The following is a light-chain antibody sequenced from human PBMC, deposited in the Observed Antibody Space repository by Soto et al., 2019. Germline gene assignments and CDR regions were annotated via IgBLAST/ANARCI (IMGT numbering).Light chain of an antibody. Sequence: EIVLTQSPGTLSLSPGERATLSCRASQSVSSSYLAWYQQTPGQAPRLLIHGASARATGIPDRFSGSGSGTDFTITSSRLAPEDFAVYCWQQYGSSPMGTFGQGTKLEIK. CDR2: GAS. V-gene: IGKV3-20*01. CDR3: QQYGSSPMGT. J-gene: IGKJ2*02. CDR1: QSVSSSY.